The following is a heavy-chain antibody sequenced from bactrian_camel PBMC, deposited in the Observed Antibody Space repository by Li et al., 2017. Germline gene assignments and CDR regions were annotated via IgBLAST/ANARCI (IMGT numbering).Heavy chain of an antibody. Sequence: HVQLVESGGGSVQAGESLRLSCAASGSIGGSTSMGWFRQAPGKEREGVAAMDSEGTTTYADSVKGRFTISQDSARNTFYLQMNNLQPDDTATYYCAEGRGSRGEHCYSLNYWGQGTQVTVS. CDR1: GSIGGSTS. D-gene: IGHD6*01. CDR3: AEGRGSRGEHCYSLNY. CDR2: MDSEGTT. V-gene: IGHV3S53*01. J-gene: IGHJ4*01.